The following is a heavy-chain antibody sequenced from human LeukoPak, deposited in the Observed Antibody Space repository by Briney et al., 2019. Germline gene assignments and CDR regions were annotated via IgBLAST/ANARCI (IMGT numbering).Heavy chain of an antibody. D-gene: IGHD3-10*01. J-gene: IGHJ4*02. Sequence: ASVKVSCKASGYIFTGYYMHWVRQAPGQGLEWMGRINPNSGGTNYAQKFLGRVIITADESTSTTHMYLSSLKSEDTAVYYCAREWAGYGSGSYYYYWGQGTLVTVSS. V-gene: IGHV1-2*06. CDR3: AREWAGYGSGSYYYY. CDR1: GYIFTGYY. CDR2: INPNSGGT.